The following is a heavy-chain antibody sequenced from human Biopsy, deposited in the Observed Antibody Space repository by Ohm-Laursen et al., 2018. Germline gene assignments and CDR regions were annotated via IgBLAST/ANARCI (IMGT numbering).Heavy chain of an antibody. D-gene: IGHD4-23*01. CDR2: ISHTGYT. J-gene: IGHJ1*01. CDR1: GGSMTGYE. Sequence: SDTLSLTCSVSGGSMTGYEWSWIRQPPGKGLEWIGHISHTGYTSYKSSLKSRVTISLDTSRKHFSLRLTSLAAADTAVYYCARGSNEYGGLYFPHWGQGTLVTVSS. V-gene: IGHV4-59*07. CDR3: ARGSNEYGGLYFPH.